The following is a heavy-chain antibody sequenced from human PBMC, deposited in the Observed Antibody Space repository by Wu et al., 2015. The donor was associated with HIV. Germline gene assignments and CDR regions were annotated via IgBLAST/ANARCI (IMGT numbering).Heavy chain of an antibody. CDR2: INPSGGST. J-gene: IGHJ4*02. Sequence: QVQLVQSGAEVKKPGASVKVSCKASGYTFTSYYMHWVRQAPGQGLEWMGIINPSGGSTSYAQKFQGRVTMTRDTSTSTVYMELSSLRSEDTAVYYCARDLALRRGSYSYFDYWGQGTLVTVSS. V-gene: IGHV1-46*01. CDR3: ARDLALRRGSYSYFDY. CDR1: GYTFTSYY. D-gene: IGHD1-26*01.